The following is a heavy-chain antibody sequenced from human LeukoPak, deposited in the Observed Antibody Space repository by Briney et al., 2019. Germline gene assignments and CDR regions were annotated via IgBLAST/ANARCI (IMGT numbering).Heavy chain of an antibody. D-gene: IGHD3-22*01. Sequence: SGGSLRLSCVAPGFAFSNYWMHWVRQAPGKGLVWVARVNSDGSSTSYADSVKGRFTISRDNAKNTLYLQMNSLRAEDTVVYYCARGENYDSSGYAKLDYWGQGTLVTVSS. CDR3: ARGENYDSSGYAKLDY. V-gene: IGHV3-74*01. CDR2: VNSDGSST. CDR1: GFAFSNYW. J-gene: IGHJ4*02.